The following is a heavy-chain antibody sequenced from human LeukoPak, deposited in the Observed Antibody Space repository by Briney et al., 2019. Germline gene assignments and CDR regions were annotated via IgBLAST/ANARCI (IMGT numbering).Heavy chain of an antibody. D-gene: IGHD6-13*01. Sequence: GGALQISWKGSGYNFTSYWIGWGRQMPGKGLEWMGIIYPGDSDTRYSPSFQGQVTISADKSISTAYLQWSSLKASDTAMYYCARIGAAAKGYFQHWGQGTLVTVSS. CDR1: GYNFTSYW. CDR2: IYPGDSDT. J-gene: IGHJ1*01. V-gene: IGHV5-51*01. CDR3: ARIGAAAKGYFQH.